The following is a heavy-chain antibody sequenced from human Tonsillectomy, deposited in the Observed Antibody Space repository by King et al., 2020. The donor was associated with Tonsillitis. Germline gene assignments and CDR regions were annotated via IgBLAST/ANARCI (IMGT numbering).Heavy chain of an antibody. CDR2: IYYSGST. J-gene: IGHJ4*02. CDR1: GGSISSSSYY. V-gene: IGHV4-39*01. D-gene: IGHD3-10*01. CDR3: AGLGYGSGSAFDY. Sequence: QLQESGPGLVKPSETLSLTCTVSGGSISSSSYYWGWIRQPPGKGLEWIGSIYYSGSTYYNPSLKSRVTISVDTSKNPVSLKLSSVTAADTAVYYCAGLGYGSGSAFDYWGQGTLVTVSS.